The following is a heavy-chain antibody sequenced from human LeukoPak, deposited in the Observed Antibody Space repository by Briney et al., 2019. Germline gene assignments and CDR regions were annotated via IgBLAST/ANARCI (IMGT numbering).Heavy chain of an antibody. CDR2: INPNSGGT. V-gene: IGHV1-2*02. D-gene: IGHD2-15*01. Sequence: ASVKVSCKASGYTFTGYYMHWVRQAPGQGLEWMGWINPNSGGTNYAQKFQGRVTMTRDTSISTAYMELSRLRSDDTAVYYCASDPYCSGGSCYDVWGQGTLVTVSS. CDR3: ASDPYCSGGSCYDV. J-gene: IGHJ4*02. CDR1: GYTFTGYY.